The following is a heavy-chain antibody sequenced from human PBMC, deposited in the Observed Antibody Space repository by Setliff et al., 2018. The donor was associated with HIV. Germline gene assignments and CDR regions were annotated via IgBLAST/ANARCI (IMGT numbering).Heavy chain of an antibody. V-gene: IGHV1-46*01. CDR3: ASAGAWQRNALDI. D-gene: IGHD5-12*01. Sequence: ASVQVSCQPSGYSFTNHYMHWVRQAPGQGLEWMGVINPTGGSTRNTQKFQGRVAMTRDTSTSTVYMELSSLRSEATAVYYCASAGAWQRNALDIWGQGTMVTVSS. CDR2: INPTGGST. J-gene: IGHJ3*02. CDR1: GYSFTNHY.